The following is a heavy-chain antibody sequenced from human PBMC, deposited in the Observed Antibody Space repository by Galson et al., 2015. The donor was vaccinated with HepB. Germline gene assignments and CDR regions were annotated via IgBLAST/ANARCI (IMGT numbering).Heavy chain of an antibody. CDR3: AKDIGLRWFATALDY. CDR2: ISWDGGST. J-gene: IGHJ4*02. CDR1: GFTFDDYT. D-gene: IGHD4-23*01. V-gene: IGHV3-43*01. Sequence: SLRLSCAASGFTFDDYTMHWVRQAPGKGLEWVSLISWDGGSTYYADSVKGRFTISRDNSKNSLYLQMNSLRTEDTALYYCAKDIGLRWFATALDYWGQGTLVTVSS.